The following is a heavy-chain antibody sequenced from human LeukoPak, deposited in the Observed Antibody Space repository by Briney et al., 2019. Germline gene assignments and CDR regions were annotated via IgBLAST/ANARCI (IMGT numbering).Heavy chain of an antibody. D-gene: IGHD6-6*01. CDR3: AIPCSSSSVGDYYYYYMDF. V-gene: IGHV1-8*01. CDR1: GYTFTSYD. J-gene: IGHJ6*03. CDR2: MNPNSGNT. Sequence: ASVKVSCKASGYTFTSYDINWVRQATGQGLEWMGWMNPNSGNTGYAQKFQGRVTMTRNTSISTAYMELSSLRSEGPAVYYCAIPCSSSSVGDYYYYYMDFWGKGTPVTVSS.